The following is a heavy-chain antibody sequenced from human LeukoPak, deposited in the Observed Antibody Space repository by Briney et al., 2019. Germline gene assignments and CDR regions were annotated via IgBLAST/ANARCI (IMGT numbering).Heavy chain of an antibody. CDR2: IHTSGIT. CDR3: ARDLGSNYVYFDY. J-gene: IGHJ4*02. CDR1: GGSISSHY. Sequence: ASETLSLTCTVSGGSISSHYWSWLRQPAGKGLEYIGRIHTSGITNYNPSLKSRVTMSGDTSENQFYLNLRSVTAADTAVYYCARDLGSNYVYFDYWDQGSLVTVSS. V-gene: IGHV4-4*07. D-gene: IGHD1-26*01.